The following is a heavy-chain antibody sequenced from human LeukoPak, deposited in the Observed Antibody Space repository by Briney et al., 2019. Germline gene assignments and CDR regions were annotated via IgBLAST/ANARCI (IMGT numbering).Heavy chain of an antibody. Sequence: SETLSLTCAVSVGSISSGGYSWNWIRQPPGKGLEWIGYIHYSGSTYYHPSLKSRVTISVDTSKNQFSLKLSSVTAADTAVYFCARGPYSYDSSGAFDIWGQGTMVTVSS. V-gene: IGHV4-30-4*07. CDR1: VGSISSGGYS. J-gene: IGHJ3*02. D-gene: IGHD3-22*01. CDR2: IHYSGST. CDR3: ARGPYSYDSSGAFDI.